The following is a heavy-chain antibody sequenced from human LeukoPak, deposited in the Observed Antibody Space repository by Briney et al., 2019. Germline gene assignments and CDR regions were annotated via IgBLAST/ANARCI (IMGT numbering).Heavy chain of an antibody. V-gene: IGHV1-46*01. CDR2: INPSGGST. Sequence: ASVKVSCKASGYTFTRYYMNWVRQAPGQGLEWMGVINPSGGSTSYPQKFQGRVTLTRDTSTSTFYMELSSLKSEDTAVYYCASARRGDYHWLFDPWGQGTLVTVSS. D-gene: IGHD2-21*01. CDR1: GYTFTRYY. CDR3: ASARRGDYHWLFDP. J-gene: IGHJ5*02.